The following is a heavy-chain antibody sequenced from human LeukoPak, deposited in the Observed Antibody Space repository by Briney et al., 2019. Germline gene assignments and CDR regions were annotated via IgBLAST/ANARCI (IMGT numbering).Heavy chain of an antibody. D-gene: IGHD3-16*01. CDR2: ISAYNGNT. CDR1: GYTFTSSG. J-gene: IGHJ4*02. V-gene: IGHV1-18*01. Sequence: ASVKVSCKASGYTFTSSGISWVRPAPGQGLEWMGWISAYNGNTNYAQKLQGRVTMTTDTSTSTAYMELRSLRSDDTAVYYCARDRWGSNYFDYWGQGTLVTVSS. CDR3: ARDRWGSNYFDY.